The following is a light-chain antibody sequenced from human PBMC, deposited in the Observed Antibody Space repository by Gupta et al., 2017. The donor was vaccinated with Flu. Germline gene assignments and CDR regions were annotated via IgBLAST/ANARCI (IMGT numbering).Light chain of an antibody. V-gene: IGKV1-39*01. J-gene: IGKJ2*01. CDR1: ENINTY. Sequence: IQMTQSPSSLYASVGDRVNITCRASENINTYLNWYRQRPGETPRPPVYSASNLQSGVPSRFSGSGSWTDFNFHITSLQPVDFATYYCQQTYISPPTFGQGT. CDR3: QQTYISPPT. CDR2: SAS.